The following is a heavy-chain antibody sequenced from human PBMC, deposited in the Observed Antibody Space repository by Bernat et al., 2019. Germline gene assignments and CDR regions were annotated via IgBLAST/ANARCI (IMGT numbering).Heavy chain of an antibody. CDR2: IFSNDEK. Sequence: QVTLKESGPVLVKPTETLTLTCTVSGFSLSNARMGVSWIRQPPGKALEWLAHIFSNDEKTYSPSLKTSLTISKDTSKSQVVLTMTNMDPVDTATYYCARYYYGSGSYFWFDPWGQGTLVTVSS. CDR3: ARYYYGSGSYFWFDP. V-gene: IGHV2-26*01. J-gene: IGHJ5*02. CDR1: GFSLSNARMG. D-gene: IGHD3-10*01.